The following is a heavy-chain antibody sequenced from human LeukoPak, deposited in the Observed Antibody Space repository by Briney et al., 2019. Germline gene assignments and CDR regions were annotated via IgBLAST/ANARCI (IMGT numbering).Heavy chain of an antibody. D-gene: IGHD5-18*01. V-gene: IGHV3-23*01. J-gene: IGHJ4*02. CDR1: GFTFSSYA. CDR2: ISGSGGST. Sequence: GGSLRLSCAASGFTFSSYAMSWVRQAPGKGLGWVSAISGSGGSTYYADSVKGRFTISRDNSKTTLYLQMNSLRAEDTAVYYCAKGTGYSYAFFDYWGQGTLVTVSS. CDR3: AKGTGYSYAFFDY.